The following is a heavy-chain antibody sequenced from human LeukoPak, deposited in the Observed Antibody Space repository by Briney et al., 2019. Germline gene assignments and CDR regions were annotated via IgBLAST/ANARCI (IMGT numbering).Heavy chain of an antibody. CDR2: IQYDGRNK. Sequence: GGSLRLSCAASGFTSSSYGMHWVRQAPGKGLEWVAFIQYDGRNKYYTDSVKGRFDISRDNSKNTLYLQMNSLRAEDTAVYYCARGPSGYHNTGGQGTLVTVSS. J-gene: IGHJ4*02. V-gene: IGHV3-30*02. D-gene: IGHD5-12*01. CDR1: GFTSSSYG. CDR3: ARGPSGYHNT.